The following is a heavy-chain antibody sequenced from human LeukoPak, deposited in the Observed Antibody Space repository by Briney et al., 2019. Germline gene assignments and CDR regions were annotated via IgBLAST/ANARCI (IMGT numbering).Heavy chain of an antibody. CDR3: ARLSAYYYGSYFYYYMDV. V-gene: IGHV3-48*03. CDR2: FSRSGTII. Sequence: PGGSLRLSCAASGFTFSSYAMNWVRQAPGKGLEWISYFSRSGTIINYADSVKGRLTISRDNAKNSVYLHMNSLRAEDTALYYCARLSAYYYGSYFYYYMDVWGKGTTVTVSS. J-gene: IGHJ6*03. CDR1: GFTFSSYA. D-gene: IGHD3-10*01.